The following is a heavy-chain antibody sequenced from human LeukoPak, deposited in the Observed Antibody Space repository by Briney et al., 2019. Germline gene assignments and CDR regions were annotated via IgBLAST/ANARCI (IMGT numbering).Heavy chain of an antibody. J-gene: IGHJ1*01. V-gene: IGHV4-34*01. Sequence: SETLSLTCTVSGGSISSYYWSWIRQPPGKGLEWIGEINHSGSTYYNPSLKSRVTISVDTSKNHFSLKLSSVTAADTAVYYCARGGDTSGYYYFEYFHHWGQGTLVAVSS. CDR3: ARGGDTSGYYYFEYFHH. D-gene: IGHD3-22*01. CDR2: INHSGST. CDR1: GGSISSYY.